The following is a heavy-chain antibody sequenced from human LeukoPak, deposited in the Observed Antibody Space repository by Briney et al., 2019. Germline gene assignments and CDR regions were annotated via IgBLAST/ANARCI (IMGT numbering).Heavy chain of an antibody. Sequence: GGSLILSCAASGFTFSSYSMNWVRQAPGKGLEWVSSISSSSSDIYYADSLKGRFTISRDNAKNSLYLQMNSLRAEDTAVYYCARDRARFDYWGQGTLVTVSS. J-gene: IGHJ4*02. D-gene: IGHD3-10*01. CDR3: ARDRARFDY. V-gene: IGHV3-21*01. CDR1: GFTFSSYS. CDR2: ISSSSSDI.